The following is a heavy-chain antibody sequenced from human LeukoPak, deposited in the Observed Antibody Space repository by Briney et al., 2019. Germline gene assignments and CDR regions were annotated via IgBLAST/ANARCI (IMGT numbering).Heavy chain of an antibody. Sequence: SETLSLTCTVSGGSISSYYWSWIRQPPGKGLEWIGYIPYSGSTNYNPSLKSRVTISLDTSMNQFSLKLSSMTAADTAVYYCARGLSGLPIFDYWGQGTLVTVSS. CDR1: GGSISSYY. CDR2: IPYSGST. V-gene: IGHV4-59*01. D-gene: IGHD3-22*01. CDR3: ARGLSGLPIFDY. J-gene: IGHJ4*02.